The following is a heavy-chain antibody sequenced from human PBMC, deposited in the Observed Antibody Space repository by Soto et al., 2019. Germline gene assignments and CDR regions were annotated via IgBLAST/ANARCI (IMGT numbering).Heavy chain of an antibody. CDR2: TYYRSKWYN. CDR1: GDSFSSNGVA. J-gene: IGHJ3*01. V-gene: IGHV6-1*01. D-gene: IGHD2-15*01. Sequence: SQTLSLTCAISGDSFSSNGVAWNWIRQSPSRGLEWLGRTYYRSKWYNDYAVSVKSRITVNPDTSKNQFSLQLSSVTPEDTAVYYCARAQYSGFDVWCKGTTGTV. CDR3: ARAQYSGFDV.